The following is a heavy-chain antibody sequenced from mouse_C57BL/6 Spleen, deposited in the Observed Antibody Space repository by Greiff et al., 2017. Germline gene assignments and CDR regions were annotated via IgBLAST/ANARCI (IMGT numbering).Heavy chain of an antibody. D-gene: IGHD2-4*01. V-gene: IGHV1-53*01. CDR1: GYTFTSYW. CDR3: ARSDYYDYDRVYYAMDY. Sequence: QVQLQQPGPELVKPGASVKLSCKASGYTFTSYWMHWVKQRPGQGLEWIGKINPSNGGTNYNEKFKSKATLTVDKSSSTAYMQLSSLTSEDSAVYYCARSDYYDYDRVYYAMDYWGQGTSVTVSS. CDR2: INPSNGGT. J-gene: IGHJ4*01.